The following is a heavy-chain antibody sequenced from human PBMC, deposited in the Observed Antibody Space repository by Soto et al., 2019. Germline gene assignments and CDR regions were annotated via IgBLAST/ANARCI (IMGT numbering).Heavy chain of an antibody. Sequence: GGSLRLSCAASGFTFSSYAMHWVRQAPGKGLEWVAVISYDGSNKYYADSVKGRLTISRDNSKNTLYLQMNSLRAEDTAVYYCARGKRSSWYDFDDSGAGMDVWGQGTTVTVSS. V-gene: IGHV3-30-3*01. D-gene: IGHD6-13*01. CDR2: ISYDGSNK. J-gene: IGHJ6*02. CDR3: ARGKRSSWYDFDDSGAGMDV. CDR1: GFTFSSYA.